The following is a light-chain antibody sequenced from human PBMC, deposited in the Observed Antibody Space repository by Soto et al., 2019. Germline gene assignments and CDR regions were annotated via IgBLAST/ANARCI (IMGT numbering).Light chain of an antibody. CDR2: GAS. CDR3: QQYSVWPLT. V-gene: IGKV3D-15*01. Sequence: EIVLTQSPATLSVSPGERAALSCRASQSVSNNLAWYQQKPGQPPRLLIFGASTRATGIPARFSGSGSEAEFALTISTLHSEDFAVYYCQQYSVWPLTFGGGTKVEIK. J-gene: IGKJ4*01. CDR1: QSVSNN.